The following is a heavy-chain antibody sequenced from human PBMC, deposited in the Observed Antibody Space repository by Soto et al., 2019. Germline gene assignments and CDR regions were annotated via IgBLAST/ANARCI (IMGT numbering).Heavy chain of an antibody. CDR1: GGTFSNYA. CDR3: ARDASFGVVIRGIDYYYGMDV. V-gene: IGHV1-69*01. Sequence: QVQLVQSGAEVKKPGSSVKVSCKASGGTFSNYAISWVRQAPGQGLEWMGGIIPIFGTTNYAQKFQGRFTITADETTRTAYMELSSLRSEDTAVYYCARDASFGVVIRGIDYYYGMDVWGQGTTVTVSS. D-gene: IGHD3-3*01. CDR2: IIPIFGTT. J-gene: IGHJ6*02.